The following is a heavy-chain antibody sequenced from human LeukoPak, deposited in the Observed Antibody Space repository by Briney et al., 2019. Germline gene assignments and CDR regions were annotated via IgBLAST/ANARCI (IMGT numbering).Heavy chain of an antibody. CDR3: ARAQTMFWEFDGFDI. Sequence: GSLRLSCAASGFSFSSYSMNWVRHAPGNGLEWVATMTRSSTIYYADSVKGRFTISRDNAKNSVYLQMNSLRDEDTAVYSCARAQTMFWEFDGFDIWGRGTKVTVSS. CDR2: MTRSSTI. D-gene: IGHD3-10*02. J-gene: IGHJ3*02. V-gene: IGHV3-69-1*01. CDR1: GFSFSSYS.